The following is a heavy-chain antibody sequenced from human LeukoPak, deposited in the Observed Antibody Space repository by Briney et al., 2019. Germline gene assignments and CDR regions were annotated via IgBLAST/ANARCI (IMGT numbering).Heavy chain of an antibody. D-gene: IGHD6-13*01. CDR2: ISDSGGST. V-gene: IGHV3-23*01. CDR3: AKDAAGSSWPYYFDH. CDR1: GFSFSSYS. Sequence: GGSLRLSCAASGFSFSSYSMSWVRQAPGQGLEWVSGISDSGGSTYYADSVKGRFTISRDKSKNTVYLQMNSLRVEDTAVYYCAKDAAGSSWPYYFDHWGQGTLVTVSS. J-gene: IGHJ4*02.